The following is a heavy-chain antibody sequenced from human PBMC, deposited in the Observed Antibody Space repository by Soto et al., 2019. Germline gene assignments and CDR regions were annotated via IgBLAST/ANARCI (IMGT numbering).Heavy chain of an antibody. D-gene: IGHD6-19*01. CDR1: GFTFSSYW. V-gene: IGHV3-74*01. J-gene: IGHJ4*02. CDR3: ARGPSGWLGFDH. Sequence: PGGSLRLSCAASGFTFSSYWIHWVRQAPGEGLVWVSRTNPDGSSMGYADSVKGRFTISRDNAENTVYLQMDSLRADDTAVYYCARGPSGWLGFDHWGRGTLVTVSS. CDR2: TNPDGSSM.